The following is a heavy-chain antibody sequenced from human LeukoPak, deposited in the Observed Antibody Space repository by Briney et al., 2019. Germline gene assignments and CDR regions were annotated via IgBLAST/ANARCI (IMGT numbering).Heavy chain of an antibody. J-gene: IGHJ3*02. D-gene: IGHD3-16*02. CDR2: IYHSGST. Sequence: SETLSLTCTVSGYSISSGYYWGWIRQPPGKGLEWIGSIYHSGSTYYNPSLKSRVTISVDTSKNQFSLKLSSVTAADTAVYYCAREEGRYDYVWGSYQIDAFDIWGQGTMVTVSS. CDR1: GYSISSGYY. V-gene: IGHV4-38-2*02. CDR3: AREEGRYDYVWGSYQIDAFDI.